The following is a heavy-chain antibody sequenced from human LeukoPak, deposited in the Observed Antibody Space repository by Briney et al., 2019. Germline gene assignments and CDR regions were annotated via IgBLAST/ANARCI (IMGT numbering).Heavy chain of an antibody. Sequence: PGGSLRLSCAASGFTFSNYWMHWVRQAPGKGLVWVSRIDSDGSSTTYADSVKGRFTISRHNSKNTLYLQMNSLRAEDTAVYYCARVDTSSTLSGYYYYGMDVWGQGTTVTVSS. CDR1: GFTFSNYW. J-gene: IGHJ6*02. D-gene: IGHD6-6*01. V-gene: IGHV3-74*01. CDR2: IDSDGSST. CDR3: ARVDTSSTLSGYYYYGMDV.